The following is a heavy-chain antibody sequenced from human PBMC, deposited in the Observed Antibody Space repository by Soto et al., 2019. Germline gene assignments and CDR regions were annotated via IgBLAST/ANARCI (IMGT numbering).Heavy chain of an antibody. CDR3: ARRAIGVYGMDV. CDR1: GFTFSSHG. D-gene: IGHD6-19*01. J-gene: IGHJ6*02. V-gene: IGHV3-33*01. CDR2: KWSDGSNK. Sequence: QVHLVESGGGVVQPGRSLRLSCTASGFTFSSHGMHWVRQVPGKGLEWVAVKWSDGSNKYYADSVKRRFTISRDNSKNTLYLQRNSLRAEARAVYYCARRAIGVYGMDVWGQGTTGTVSS.